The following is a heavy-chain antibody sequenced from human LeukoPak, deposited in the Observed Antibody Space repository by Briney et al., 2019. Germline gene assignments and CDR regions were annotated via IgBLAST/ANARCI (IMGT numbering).Heavy chain of an antibody. CDR2: IYSGGST. D-gene: IGHD6-13*01. V-gene: IGHV3-66*01. J-gene: IGHJ6*03. CDR3: AREFYGIAAAGSLNYYYMDV. CDR1: GFTVSSNY. Sequence: GSLRLSCAASGFTVSSNYMSRVRQAPGKGLEWVSVIYSGGSTYYADSVKGRFTISRDNSKNTLYLQMNSLRAEDTAVYYCAREFYGIAAAGSLNYYYMDVWGKGTTVTISS.